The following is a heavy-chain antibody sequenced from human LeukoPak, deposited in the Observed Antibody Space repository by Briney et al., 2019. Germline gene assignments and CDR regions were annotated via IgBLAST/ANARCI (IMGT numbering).Heavy chain of an antibody. J-gene: IGHJ5*02. D-gene: IGHD3-10*01. Sequence: SETLSLTCAVYGGSFSNYYWTWIRQPPGKGLEWIGEINHSGSTNYNPSLKSRVTISVDTSKNQFSLKLSSVTAADTAVYYCARTSVYYYGSGSYLKRRYDWFDPWGQGTLVTVSS. CDR2: INHSGST. CDR3: ARTSVYYYGSGSYLKRRYDWFDP. CDR1: GGSFSNYY. V-gene: IGHV4-34*01.